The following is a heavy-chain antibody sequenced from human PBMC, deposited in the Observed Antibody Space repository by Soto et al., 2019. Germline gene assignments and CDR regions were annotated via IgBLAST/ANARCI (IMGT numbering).Heavy chain of an antibody. V-gene: IGHV1-2*02. CDR2: INPNSGGT. J-gene: IGHJ6*02. D-gene: IGHD5-18*01. CDR1: GYTFTGYY. Sequence: ASVKVSCKASGYTFTGYYMHWVRQAPGQGLEWMGWINPNSGGTNYAQKFQGRVTMTRDTSISTAYMELSRLRSDDTAVYYCARDRPSIVDTAMVIYYGMDVWGQGTTVTVSS. CDR3: ARDRPSIVDTAMVIYYGMDV.